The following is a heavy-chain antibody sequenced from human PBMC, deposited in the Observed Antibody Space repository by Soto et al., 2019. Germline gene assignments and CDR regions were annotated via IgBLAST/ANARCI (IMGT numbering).Heavy chain of an antibody. D-gene: IGHD6-19*01. CDR1: GYSFTSYW. Sequence: GESLKISCKGSGYSFTSYWIAWVRQMPGKGLEWMGIIQPGDSESRYSPSFQGQVTISVDKSISTAYLQWSSVKASDSAMYYCAKASSGWFYFEYWGQGTLVTVSS. CDR3: AKASSGWFYFEY. CDR2: IQPGDSES. J-gene: IGHJ4*02. V-gene: IGHV5-51*01.